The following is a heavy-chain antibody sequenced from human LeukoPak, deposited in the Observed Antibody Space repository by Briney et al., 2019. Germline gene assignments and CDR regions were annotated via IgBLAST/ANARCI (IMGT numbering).Heavy chain of an antibody. CDR2: ISAYNGKT. D-gene: IGHD6-13*01. CDR3: ARGEYSSSWQGTYYYYMDV. V-gene: IGHV1-18*01. CDR1: GGTFSSYA. J-gene: IGHJ6*03. Sequence: ASVKVSCKASGGTFSSYAISWVRQAPGQGLEWMGWISAYNGKTNYAQKLQGRVTMTTDTSTSTAYMELRSLRSDDTAVYYCARGEYSSSWQGTYYYYMDVWGKGTTVTVSS.